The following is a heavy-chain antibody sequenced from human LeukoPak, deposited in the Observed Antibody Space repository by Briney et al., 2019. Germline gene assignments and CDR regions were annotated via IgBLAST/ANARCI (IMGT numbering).Heavy chain of an antibody. V-gene: IGHV4-59*13. J-gene: IGHJ5*02. CDR1: GGSISSYY. CDR3: ARVYYDFWSGYYTPFDP. D-gene: IGHD3-3*01. CDR2: IYYSGST. Sequence: PSETLSLTCTVSGGSISSYYWSWIRQPPGKGLEWIGYIYYSGSTNYNPSLKSRVTISVDTPKNQFSLKLSSVTAADTAVYYCARVYYDFWSGYYTPFDPWGQGTLVTVSS.